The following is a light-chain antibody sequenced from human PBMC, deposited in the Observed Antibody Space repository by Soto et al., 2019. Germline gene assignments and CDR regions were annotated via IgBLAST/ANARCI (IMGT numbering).Light chain of an antibody. CDR2: QVS. V-gene: IGKV2-30*02. Sequence: DVVLAQCPLSLPVRPGQPASVSCRGSHGLELRAGKRSLSRDHQRPGQSPRRVIYQVSNRDSGVPDRISGSGSGTDFSLQISRVEPDDVGLYYCMQYTHWPHTFGQGTKVDIK. CDR3: MQYTHWPHT. CDR1: HGLELRAGKRS. J-gene: IGKJ2*01.